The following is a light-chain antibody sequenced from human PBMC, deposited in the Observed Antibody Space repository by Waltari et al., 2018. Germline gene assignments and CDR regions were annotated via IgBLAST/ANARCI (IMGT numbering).Light chain of an antibody. CDR1: QSVGSN. J-gene: IGKJ2*01. CDR3: QQYNNWPYT. V-gene: IGKV3-15*01. CDR2: SAS. Sequence: EIVLTQSPATLSVSPGERGTLSCRASQSVGSNLAWYQQKPGQAPRLVIYSASSRATGIPARFSGSGSGTEFTLTISSMQSEDFAVYYCQQYNNWPYTFGQGTKLEIK.